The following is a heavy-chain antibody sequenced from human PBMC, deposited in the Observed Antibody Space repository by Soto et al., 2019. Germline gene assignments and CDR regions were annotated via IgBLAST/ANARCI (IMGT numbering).Heavy chain of an antibody. CDR3: ARSPYSSGHYYAFDY. CDR2: INPSGGST. Sequence: ASVKVSCKASGYTLIMYYIHWMRQAPGQGLEWMGLINPSGGSTTYAQKFQGRVTMTRDTSTSTVYMDLSSLKSEDTAVYYCARSPYSSGHYYAFDYWGQGTQVTVSS. D-gene: IGHD3-22*01. J-gene: IGHJ4*02. CDR1: GYTLIMYY. V-gene: IGHV1-46*01.